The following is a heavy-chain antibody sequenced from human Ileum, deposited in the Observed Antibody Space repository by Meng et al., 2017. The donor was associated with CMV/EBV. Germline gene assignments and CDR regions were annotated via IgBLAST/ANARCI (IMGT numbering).Heavy chain of an antibody. CDR3: AHRAYIPGAGTPHTNWFDP. Sequence: QITLKESGPTLLKPTETLTLTCTFSGFSLTTIGVAVGWIRQPPGKALEWLALIYWDDDERYSPSLKSRLTITKDTSKNQVVLTMTNMDPVDTATYYCAHRAYIPGAGTPHTNWFDPWGQGILVTVAS. CDR2: IYWDDDE. V-gene: IGHV2-5*02. CDR1: GFSLTTIGVA. D-gene: IGHD6-13*01. J-gene: IGHJ5*02.